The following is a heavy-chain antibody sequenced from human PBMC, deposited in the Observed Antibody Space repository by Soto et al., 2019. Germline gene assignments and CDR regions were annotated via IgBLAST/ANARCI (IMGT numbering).Heavy chain of an antibody. Sequence: EVQLVESGGGLVKTGGSLRLSCAASVFTFSNAWMNWVSQAPGKGLAWVGRIKSKTDGGTTDYAAPVKGRFTTSRDDSKNSLYLKMNSLKAEDTAVYHCTTLGLYGQLDPWGQGTLVTVSS. CDR3: TTLGLYGQLDP. CDR1: VFTFSNAW. V-gene: IGHV3-15*07. J-gene: IGHJ5*02. D-gene: IGHD4-17*01. CDR2: IKSKTDGGTT.